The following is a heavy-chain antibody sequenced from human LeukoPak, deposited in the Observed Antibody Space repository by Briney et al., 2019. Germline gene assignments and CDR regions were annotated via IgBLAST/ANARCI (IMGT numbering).Heavy chain of an antibody. CDR1: GGSISSYY. V-gene: IGHV4-59*01. Sequence: SETLSLTCTVSGGSISSYYWSWIRQPPGKGLEWIGYIYYSGSINYNPSLKSRVTISVGTSKNQFSLKLSSVTAADTAVYYCARESLDAFDIWGQGTMVTVSS. CDR3: ARESLDAFDI. J-gene: IGHJ3*02. CDR2: IYYSGSI. D-gene: IGHD1-26*01.